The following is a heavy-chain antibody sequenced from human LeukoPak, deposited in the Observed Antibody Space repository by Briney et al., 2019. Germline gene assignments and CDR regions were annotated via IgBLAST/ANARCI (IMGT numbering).Heavy chain of an antibody. CDR2: IIPIFGTA. CDR3: ARGYCSSTSCHPTISYYYYYMDV. Sequence: SVKVSCKASGGTFSSYAISWVRQAPGQGLEWMGGIIPIFGTANYAQKFQGRVTITADESTSTAYMELSSLRSEDTAVYYCARGYCSSTSCHPTISYYYYYMDVWGKGTTVTVSS. J-gene: IGHJ6*03. V-gene: IGHV1-69*01. D-gene: IGHD2-2*01. CDR1: GGTFSSYA.